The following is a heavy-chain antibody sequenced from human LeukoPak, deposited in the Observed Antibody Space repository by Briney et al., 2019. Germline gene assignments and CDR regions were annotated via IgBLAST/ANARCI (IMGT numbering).Heavy chain of an antibody. D-gene: IGHD1-20*01. CDR3: ARNPITSSTYNWFDP. J-gene: IGHJ5*02. CDR1: GGSISSYY. Sequence: PSETLSLTCTVSGGSISSYYWSWIRQPPGKGLEWIGYIYYSGSTYYNPSLKSRVTISVDTSKNQFSLKLSSVTAADTAVYYCARNPITSSTYNWFDPWGQGTLVTVSS. CDR2: IYYSGST. V-gene: IGHV4-59*12.